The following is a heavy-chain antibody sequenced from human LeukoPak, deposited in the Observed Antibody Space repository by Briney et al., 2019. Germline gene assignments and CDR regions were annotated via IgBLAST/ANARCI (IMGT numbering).Heavy chain of an antibody. J-gene: IGHJ4*02. D-gene: IGHD6-19*01. V-gene: IGHV3-23*01. Sequence: GGSLRLSCAASGFTLSGYFMSWVRQAPGKGLEWVSAISGSGGSTYYADSVKGRFTISRDNSKNTLYLQMNSLRAEDTAVYYCAKVDSSGWWGPVDYWGQGTLVTVSS. CDR2: ISGSGGST. CDR3: AKVDSSGWWGPVDY. CDR1: GFTLSGYF.